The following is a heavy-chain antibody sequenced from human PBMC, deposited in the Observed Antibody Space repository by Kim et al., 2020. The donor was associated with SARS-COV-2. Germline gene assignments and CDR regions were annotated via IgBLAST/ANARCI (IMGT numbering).Heavy chain of an antibody. V-gene: IGHV3-21*01. CDR3: ARTGYSSGCYYEDFDY. CDR2: ISSSSSYI. Sequence: GGSLRLSCAASGFTFSSYSMNWVRQAPGKGLEWVSSISSSSSYIYYADSVKGRFTISRDNAKNSLYLQMNSLRAEDTAVYYCARTGYSSGCYYEDFDYWGQGTLVTVSS. CDR1: GFTFSSYS. J-gene: IGHJ4*02. D-gene: IGHD3-22*01.